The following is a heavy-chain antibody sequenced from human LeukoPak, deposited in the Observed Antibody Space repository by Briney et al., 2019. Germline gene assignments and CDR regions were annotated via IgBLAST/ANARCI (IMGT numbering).Heavy chain of an antibody. CDR1: GGSISSCGYY. CDR3: AKIPRSYYYDSSG. Sequence: PSQTLSLTCTVSGGSISSCGYYWGWIRQHPGKGLEWIGYIYYSGSTYYNPSLKSRVTISVNTSKNQFSLKLSSVTAADTAVYSCAKIPRSYYYDSSGWGQGTLVTVSS. J-gene: IGHJ4*02. D-gene: IGHD3-22*01. CDR2: IYYSGST. V-gene: IGHV4-31*03.